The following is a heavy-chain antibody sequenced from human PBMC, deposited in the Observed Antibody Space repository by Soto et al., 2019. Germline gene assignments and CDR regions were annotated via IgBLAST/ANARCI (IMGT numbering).Heavy chain of an antibody. CDR3: VKSAHPATVTRYYCDY. Sequence: QVQLVESGGGVVQPGRSLRLSCAASEFNFKNYAMHWVRQAPGKGLEWVTLISEDGSKKYFAESVKGRFTVSRDNSKNTVFLQMNSLKTEDTAVDYCVKSAHPATVTRYYCDYWGQGTLVTVSS. J-gene: IGHJ4*02. V-gene: IGHV3-30*18. CDR1: EFNFKNYA. CDR2: ISEDGSKK. D-gene: IGHD4-17*01.